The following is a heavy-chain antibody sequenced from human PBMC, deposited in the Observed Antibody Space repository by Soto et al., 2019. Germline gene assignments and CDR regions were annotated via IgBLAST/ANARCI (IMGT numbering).Heavy chain of an antibody. CDR3: ARHPYYDILTGYPRSWFDP. CDR2: IYYSGST. CDR1: GGSISSYY. V-gene: IGHV4-59*08. D-gene: IGHD3-9*01. J-gene: IGHJ5*02. Sequence: SETLSLTCTVSGGSISSYYWSWIRQPPGKGLEWIGYIYYSGSTNYNPSLKSRVTISVDTSKNQFSLKLSSVTAADTAVYYCARHPYYDILTGYPRSWFDPWGQGTLVTVSS.